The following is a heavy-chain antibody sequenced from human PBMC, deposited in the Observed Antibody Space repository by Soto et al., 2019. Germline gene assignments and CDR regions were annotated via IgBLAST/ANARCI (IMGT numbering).Heavy chain of an antibody. CDR2: IYYSGST. D-gene: IGHD3-16*02. V-gene: IGHV4-31*03. CDR3: ARAHKKYYDFVWGSYRSYYFVY. CDR1: GGSISSGGYY. J-gene: IGHJ4*02. Sequence: SETLSLTCTVSGGSISSGGYYWSWIRQHPGKGLEWIGYIYYSGSTYYNPSLKSRVTISVDTSKNQFSLKLSSVTAADTAVYYCARAHKKYYDFVWGSYRSYYFVYWGQGTLVTVSS.